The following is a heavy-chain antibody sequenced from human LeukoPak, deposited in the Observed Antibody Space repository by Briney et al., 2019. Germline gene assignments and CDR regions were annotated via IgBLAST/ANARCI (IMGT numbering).Heavy chain of an antibody. Sequence: SVKVSCKASGGTFSSYAISWVRQAPGQGLEWMVRIIPILGIANYAQKFQGRVTITADKSTSTAYMELSSLRSEDTAVYYCARAHYDFWSGSEYYYYGMDAWGQGTTVTVAS. CDR2: IIPILGIA. CDR1: GGTFSSYA. V-gene: IGHV1-69*04. CDR3: ARAHYDFWSGSEYYYYGMDA. J-gene: IGHJ6*02. D-gene: IGHD3-3*01.